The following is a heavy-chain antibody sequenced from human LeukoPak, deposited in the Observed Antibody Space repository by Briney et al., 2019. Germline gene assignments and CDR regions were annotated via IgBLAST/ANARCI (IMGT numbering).Heavy chain of an antibody. Sequence: PSETLSLTCTVSVGSISSSSYYCGWIRQPPGKGLEWIGSIYYSGSTYYNPSLKSRVTISVDTSKNQFSLKLSSVTAADTAVFYCARHSSGWLFDYWGQGTLVTVSS. D-gene: IGHD6-19*01. V-gene: IGHV4-39*01. CDR2: IYYSGST. J-gene: IGHJ4*02. CDR3: ARHSSGWLFDY. CDR1: VGSISSSSYY.